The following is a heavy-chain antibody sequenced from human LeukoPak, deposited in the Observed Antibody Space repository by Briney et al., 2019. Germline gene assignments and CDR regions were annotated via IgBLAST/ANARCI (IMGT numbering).Heavy chain of an antibody. Sequence: GGSLRLSCAASGFTFSSYTMTWVRQAPGKGLEWVSVISGSGGSTYYADSVKGRFTISRDNAKNSLYLQMNSLRDEDTAVYYCARDFGELLYPYYYYGMDVWGQGTTVTVSS. CDR1: GFTFSSYT. CDR2: ISGSGGST. D-gene: IGHD3-10*01. V-gene: IGHV3-23*01. CDR3: ARDFGELLYPYYYYGMDV. J-gene: IGHJ6*02.